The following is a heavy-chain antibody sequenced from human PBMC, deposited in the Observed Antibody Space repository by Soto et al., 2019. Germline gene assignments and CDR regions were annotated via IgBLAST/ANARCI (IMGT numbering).Heavy chain of an antibody. CDR3: AKSARDGYFDY. V-gene: IGHV3-21*04. J-gene: IGHJ4*02. CDR1: GFTFSRVS. Sequence: GGSLRLSCEASGFTFSRVSMNWVRQVPGKGLEWVASISSGSSDTWYADSVKGRFIISRDNAQNSLFLQMNSLRAEDTAVYYCAKSARDGYFDYWGQGTLVTVSS. CDR2: ISSGSSDT.